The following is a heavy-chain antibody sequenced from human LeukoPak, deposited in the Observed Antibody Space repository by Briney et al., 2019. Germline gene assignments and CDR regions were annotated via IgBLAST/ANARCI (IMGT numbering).Heavy chain of an antibody. Sequence: GGSLRLTCAASGITVSSNYFSWVRQAPGKGLECVSLISGGGSTYHADSVKGRFTISRDNSKNTLYLQMNNVRGEDTAVYYCARPHSSSWNHAFDIWGQGKVVAVSS. D-gene: IGHD6-13*01. J-gene: IGHJ3*02. CDR1: GITVSSNY. CDR2: ISGGGST. CDR3: ARPHSSSWNHAFDI. V-gene: IGHV3-53*01.